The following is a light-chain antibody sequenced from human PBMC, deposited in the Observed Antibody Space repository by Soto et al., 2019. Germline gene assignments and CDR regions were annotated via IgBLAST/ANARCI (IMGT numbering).Light chain of an antibody. CDR2: DVS. J-gene: IGLJ1*01. CDR3: CSYAGSYTYG. V-gene: IGLV2-11*01. CDR1: SSDVGGYNY. Sequence: SALTQPRSVSGSPGQSVTISCTGTSSDVGGYNYVSWYQQHPGKAPKLMIYDVSKRPSGVPDRFSGSKSGNTASLTISGLQAEDEADYYCCSYAGSYTYGFGTGTKVTVL.